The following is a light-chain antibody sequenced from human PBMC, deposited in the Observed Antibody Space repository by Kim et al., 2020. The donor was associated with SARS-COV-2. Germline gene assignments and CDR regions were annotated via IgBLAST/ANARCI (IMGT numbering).Light chain of an antibody. CDR3: QAWDSSTRV. Sequence: LSPGQTARITCSGDTVWDKYACWYQKKPGQSPVLVIYQDNKRPSGIPERFSGSNSGNTATLTISGTQAMDEADYYCQAWDSSTRVFGGGTQLTVL. CDR2: QDN. V-gene: IGLV3-1*01. J-gene: IGLJ3*02. CDR1: TVWDKY.